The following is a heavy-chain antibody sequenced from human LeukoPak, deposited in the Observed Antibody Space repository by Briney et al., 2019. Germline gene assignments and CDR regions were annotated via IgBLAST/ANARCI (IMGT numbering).Heavy chain of an antibody. Sequence: PSQTLSLTCTVSGGSISSGDYYWSWIRQPPGKGLEWIGYIYYSGSTYYNPSLKSRVTISVDTSKNQFSLKLSSVTAADTAVYYCARAGVYQLPGGFDPWGQGTLVTVSS. D-gene: IGHD2-2*01. V-gene: IGHV4-30-4*08. CDR1: GGSISSGDYY. CDR3: ARAGVYQLPGGFDP. CDR2: IYYSGST. J-gene: IGHJ5*02.